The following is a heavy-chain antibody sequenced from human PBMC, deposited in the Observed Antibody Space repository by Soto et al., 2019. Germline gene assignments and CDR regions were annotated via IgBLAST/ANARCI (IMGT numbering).Heavy chain of an antibody. CDR3: ARDSFLRGQFPTFDY. CDR2: IWYDGSNK. J-gene: IGHJ4*02. Sequence: GGSLRLSCAASGFTFRSYGMHWVRQAPGKGLEWVAVIWYDGSNKYYADSVKGRFTISRDNSKNTLYLKMNSLRAEDTAVYYCARDSFLRGQFPTFDYWGQGTLVTVSS. CDR1: GFTFRSYG. V-gene: IGHV3-33*01.